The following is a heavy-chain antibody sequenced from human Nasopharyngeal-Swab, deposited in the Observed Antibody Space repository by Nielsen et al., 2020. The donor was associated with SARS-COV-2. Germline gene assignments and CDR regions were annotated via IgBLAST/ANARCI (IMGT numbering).Heavy chain of an antibody. D-gene: IGHD1-20*01. CDR1: GYTFRSYG. Sequence: ASVKVSCKASGYTFRSYGITWVRQAPGQGLEWMGWISVYNGNTKYAQKVQGRVTLTTDTSTSTAYMELRSLRSDDTAVYYCARERAGYSWNLDDAFDIWGQGTMVTVSS. CDR3: ARERAGYSWNLDDAFDI. V-gene: IGHV1-18*01. CDR2: ISVYNGNT. J-gene: IGHJ3*02.